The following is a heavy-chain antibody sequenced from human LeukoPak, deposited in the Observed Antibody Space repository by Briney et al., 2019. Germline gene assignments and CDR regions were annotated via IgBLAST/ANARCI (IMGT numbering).Heavy chain of an antibody. V-gene: IGHV1-2*06. CDR2: INPNSGGT. D-gene: IGHD3-16*02. Sequence: ASVKVSCKASGYTFTGYYMHWLRQAPGQGLEWMGRINPNSGGTNYAQKFQGRVTMTRDTSISTAYMELSRLRSDDTAVYYCARSGRWATTKWGLYDYVWGSYRLSDQSIDYWGQGTLVTVSS. CDR3: ARSGRWATTKWGLYDYVWGSYRLSDQSIDY. J-gene: IGHJ4*02. CDR1: GYTFTGYY.